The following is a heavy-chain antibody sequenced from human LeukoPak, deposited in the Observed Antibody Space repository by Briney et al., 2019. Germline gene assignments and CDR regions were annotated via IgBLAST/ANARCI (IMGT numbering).Heavy chain of an antibody. CDR2: IIPILGIA. Sequence: SVKVSCKASGGTFSSYAISWVRQAPGQGLEWMGRIIPILGIANYAQKFRGRVTITADKSTSTAYMELSSLRSEDTAVYYCASVVVVPAGFATGLDYWGQGTLVTVSS. CDR1: GGTFSSYA. V-gene: IGHV1-69*04. J-gene: IGHJ4*02. CDR3: ASVVVVPAGFATGLDY. D-gene: IGHD2-2*01.